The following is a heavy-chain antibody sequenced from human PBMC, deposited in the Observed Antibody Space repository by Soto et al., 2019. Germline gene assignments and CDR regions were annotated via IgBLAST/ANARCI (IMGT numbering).Heavy chain of an antibody. CDR2: ISSTTNYI. CDR3: ARESEDLTSNFDY. J-gene: IGHJ4*02. Sequence: GGSLRLSCAASGFTFTRYSMNWVRQAPGKGLEWVSSISSTTNYIYYGDSMKGRFTISRDDAKNSLYLEMNSLRAEDTAVYYCARESEDLTSNFDYWGRGTLVTVSS. V-gene: IGHV3-21*06. CDR1: GFTFTRYS.